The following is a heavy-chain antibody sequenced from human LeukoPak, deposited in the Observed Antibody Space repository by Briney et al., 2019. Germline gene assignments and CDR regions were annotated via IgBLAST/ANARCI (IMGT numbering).Heavy chain of an antibody. D-gene: IGHD3-10*01. CDR2: ISGSGGST. CDR1: GFTFSSYA. Sequence: GGSLRLSCAASGFTFSSYAMSWVRQAPGMGLEWVSAISGSGGSTYYADSVKGRFTISRDNSKNTLYLQMNSLRAEDTAVYYCARDLVWFGEPKGYYNYMDVWGKGTTVTVSS. CDR3: ARDLVWFGEPKGYYNYMDV. J-gene: IGHJ6*03. V-gene: IGHV3-23*01.